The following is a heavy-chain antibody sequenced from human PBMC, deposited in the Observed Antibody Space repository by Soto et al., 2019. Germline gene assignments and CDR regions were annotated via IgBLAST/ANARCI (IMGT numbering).Heavy chain of an antibody. Sequence: GGSLRLSCAASGFTFSDYYMSWIRQAPGKGLEWVSYISSSGSTIYYADSVKGRFTISRDNAKNSLYLQMNSLRAEDTAVYYCARDLFARYCSSTSCQGIVDYWGQGTLVTVSS. CDR3: ARDLFARYCSSTSCQGIVDY. CDR1: GFTFSDYY. V-gene: IGHV3-11*01. D-gene: IGHD2-2*01. CDR2: ISSSGSTI. J-gene: IGHJ4*02.